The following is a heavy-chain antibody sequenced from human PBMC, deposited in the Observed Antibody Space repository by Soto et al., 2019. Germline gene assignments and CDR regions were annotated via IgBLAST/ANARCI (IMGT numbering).Heavy chain of an antibody. Sequence: PSETLSLTCTVSGGSLSPNYWTWIRQPPGKGLEWIAYIYYSGTATYNPSLNSRVAISLDMSKNQFSLTLSSVTAADTAVYYCAGPPHDTHGSWGQGTLVTVSS. J-gene: IGHJ4*02. V-gene: IGHV4-59*03. D-gene: IGHD3-22*01. CDR2: IYYSGTA. CDR1: GGSLSPNY. CDR3: AGPPHDTHGS.